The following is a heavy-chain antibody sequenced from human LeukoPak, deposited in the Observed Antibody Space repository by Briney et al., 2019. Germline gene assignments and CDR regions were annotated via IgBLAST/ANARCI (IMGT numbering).Heavy chain of an antibody. J-gene: IGHJ5*02. D-gene: IGHD6-6*01. V-gene: IGHV3-7*01. CDR3: VKVGVVARRGWGWFDP. Sequence: GGSLRLSCAASGFTFSSYWMSWVRQAPGKGLEWVANIKQDGSEKYYVDSVKGRFTISRDNAKNSLYLQMNSLRAEDTALYYCVKVGVVARRGWGWFDPWGQGTLVTVSS. CDR1: GFTFSSYW. CDR2: IKQDGSEK.